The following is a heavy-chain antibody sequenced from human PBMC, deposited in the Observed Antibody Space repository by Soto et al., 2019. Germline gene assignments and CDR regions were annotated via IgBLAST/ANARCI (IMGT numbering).Heavy chain of an antibody. Sequence: PSETLSLTCTVSGGSIISYYWSWILQPPGKGLEWIGYIYYSGSTNYNPSLKSRVTISVDTSKNQFSLKLSSVTAADTAVYYCAREGYCSGGSCFTPAKDAFDIWGHGTMVTVSS. CDR3: AREGYCSGGSCFTPAKDAFDI. V-gene: IGHV4-59*01. CDR2: IYYSGST. CDR1: GGSIISYY. D-gene: IGHD2-15*01. J-gene: IGHJ3*02.